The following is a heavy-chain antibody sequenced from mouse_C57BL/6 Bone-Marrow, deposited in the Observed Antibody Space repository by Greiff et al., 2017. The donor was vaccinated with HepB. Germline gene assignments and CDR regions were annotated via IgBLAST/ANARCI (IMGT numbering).Heavy chain of an antibody. V-gene: IGHV3-6*01. J-gene: IGHJ1*03. Sequence: EVKLVESGPGLVKPSQSLSLTCSVTGYSITSGYYWNWIRQFPGNKLEWMGYISYDGSNNYNPSLKNRISITRDTSKNQFFLKLNSVTTEDTATYYCARDDDYGRNWYFDVWGTGTTVTVSS. D-gene: IGHD2-4*01. CDR2: ISYDGSN. CDR1: GYSITSGYY. CDR3: ARDDDYGRNWYFDV.